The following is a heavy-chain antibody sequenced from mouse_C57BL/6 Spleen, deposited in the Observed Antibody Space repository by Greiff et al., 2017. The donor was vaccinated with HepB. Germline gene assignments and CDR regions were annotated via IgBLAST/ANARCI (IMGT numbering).Heavy chain of an antibody. CDR3: ARSEGYAWVAN. CDR2: IYPRDGST. J-gene: IGHJ3*01. V-gene: IGHV1-85*01. D-gene: IGHD2-2*01. Sequence: QVQLKESGPELVKPGASVKLSCKASGYTFTSYDINWVKQRPGQGLEWIGWIYPRDGSTKYNEKFKGKATLTVDTSASTAYMELHSLTSEDSAVYFCARSEGYAWVANWGQGTLVTVSA. CDR1: GYTFTSYD.